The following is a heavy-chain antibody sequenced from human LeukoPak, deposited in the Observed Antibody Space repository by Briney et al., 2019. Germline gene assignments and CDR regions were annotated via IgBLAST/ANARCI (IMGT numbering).Heavy chain of an antibody. V-gene: IGHV3-48*03. D-gene: IGHD3-22*01. CDR1: GFSLSSYE. J-gene: IGHJ3*01. Sequence: GGSLRLSCAASGFSLSSYEMNWVRQAPGEGLEWVSYISSSGNTIYNADSVKGRFIISRDNAKNPLYLQMTSLRAEDTAVYYCARGGSSGFYYNAFDLWGQGTVVTVSS. CDR2: ISSSGNTI. CDR3: ARGGSSGFYYNAFDL.